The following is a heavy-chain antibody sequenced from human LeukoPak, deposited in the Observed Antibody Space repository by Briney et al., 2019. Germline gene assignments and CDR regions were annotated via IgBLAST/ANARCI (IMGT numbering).Heavy chain of an antibody. CDR2: INHSGST. Sequence: SETLSLTCALYGGSFSGYYWSWIRQPPGKGLEWIGEINHSGSTNYNASLKSRVTISVDTSNNQFSLKLSSVTAADTAVYYCARRGWRKYYYYYYMDVWGKGTTVTISS. J-gene: IGHJ6*03. D-gene: IGHD6-19*01. CDR1: GGSFSGYY. CDR3: ARRGWRKYYYYYYMDV. V-gene: IGHV4-34*01.